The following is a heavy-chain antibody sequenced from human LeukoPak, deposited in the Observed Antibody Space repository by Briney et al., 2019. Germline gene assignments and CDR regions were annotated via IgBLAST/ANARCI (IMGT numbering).Heavy chain of an antibody. J-gene: IGHJ4*02. V-gene: IGHV3-23*01. D-gene: IGHD5-12*01. CDR2: IIGSSGST. Sequence: GGSLRLSCAVSGFIFTNYAMSWVRQAPGKGLEWVSVIIGSSGSTFYADSVKGRFTISSDKSKNTLYLKMNSLRAEDTAVYYCAKGGYDYVEMGYFDYWGQGTLVTVSS. CDR1: GFIFTNYA. CDR3: AKGGYDYVEMGYFDY.